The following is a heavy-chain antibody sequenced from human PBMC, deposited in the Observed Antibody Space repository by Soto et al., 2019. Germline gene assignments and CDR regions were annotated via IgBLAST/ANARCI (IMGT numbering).Heavy chain of an antibody. CDR2: ISGSGGST. CDR3: AKDILTGYSFPYRGFDY. CDR1: GFTFSSYA. J-gene: IGHJ4*02. V-gene: IGHV3-23*01. D-gene: IGHD3-9*01. Sequence: SLRLSCAASGFTFSSYAMSWVRQAPGKGLEWVSAISGSGGSTYYADSVKGRFTISRDNSKNTLYLQMNSLRAEDTAVYYCAKDILTGYSFPYRGFDYWGQGTLVTVSS.